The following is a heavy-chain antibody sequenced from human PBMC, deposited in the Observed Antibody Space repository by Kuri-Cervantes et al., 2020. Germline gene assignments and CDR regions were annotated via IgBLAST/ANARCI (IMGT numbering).Heavy chain of an antibody. Sequence: SVKVSCKASGGTFSSYAISWVRQAPGQGLEWMGGIIPIFGTANYAQKFQGRVTITADESTSTAYMELSSLRSEDTAVYYCASCMTTVNYYYYYMDVWGKGTTVTSP. CDR2: IIPIFGTA. CDR1: GGTFSSYA. D-gene: IGHD4-17*01. CDR3: ASCMTTVNYYYYYMDV. V-gene: IGHV1-69*13. J-gene: IGHJ6*03.